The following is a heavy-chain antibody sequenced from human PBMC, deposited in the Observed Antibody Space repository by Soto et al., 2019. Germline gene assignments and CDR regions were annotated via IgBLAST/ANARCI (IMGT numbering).Heavy chain of an antibody. D-gene: IGHD3-9*01. J-gene: IGHJ6*02. CDR2: MRNDASNV. Sequence: QVQLVESGGGVVQPGRSLRLSCAASGFTFSNYGMHWVRQAPGKGLEWVAVMRNDASNVHYGDSVEGRFTISRDNSKNTLSLQLNFRGDGDTGLFFCAGQSSDILTSGRDAWGQGTTVTVS. CDR3: AGQSSDILTSGRDA. V-gene: IGHV3-33*01. CDR1: GFTFSNYG.